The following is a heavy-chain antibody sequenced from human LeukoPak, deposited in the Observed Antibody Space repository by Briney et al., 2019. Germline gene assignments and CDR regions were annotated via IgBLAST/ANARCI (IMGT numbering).Heavy chain of an antibody. Sequence: SETLSLTCTVSGGSISSYYWSWIRQPPGKGLEWIGYIYYSGSTNYNPSLKSRVTISVDTSKNQFSLKLSSVTAADTAVYYCARVAGGNSRPFDYWGQGTLVTVSS. CDR1: GGSISSYY. CDR2: IYYSGST. V-gene: IGHV4-59*01. J-gene: IGHJ4*02. D-gene: IGHD4-23*01. CDR3: ARVAGGNSRPFDY.